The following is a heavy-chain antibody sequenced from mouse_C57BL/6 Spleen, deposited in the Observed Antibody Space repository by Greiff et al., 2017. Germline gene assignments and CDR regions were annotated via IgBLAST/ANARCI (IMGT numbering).Heavy chain of an antibody. CDR3: TRCYYYGSEGFAY. J-gene: IGHJ3*01. D-gene: IGHD1-1*01. V-gene: IGHV1-15*01. CDR2: IDPETGGT. Sequence: VQLQQSGAELVRPGASVTLSCKASGYTFTDYEMHWVKQTPVHGLEWIGAIDPETGGTAYNQKFKGKAILTADKSSSTAYMEIRSLTSEDSAVYYCTRCYYYGSEGFAYWGQGTLVTVSA. CDR1: GYTFTDYE.